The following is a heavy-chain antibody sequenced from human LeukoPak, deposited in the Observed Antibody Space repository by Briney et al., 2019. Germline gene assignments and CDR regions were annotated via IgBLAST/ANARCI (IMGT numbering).Heavy chain of an antibody. CDR1: GYSFTSYW. V-gene: IGHV5-51*01. CDR3: ARNIVVVPANSLDYYYYMDV. CDR2: IYPGDSDT. D-gene: IGHD2-2*01. Sequence: GESLKISCKGSGYSFTSYWIGWVRQMPGKGLEWMGIIYPGDSDTRYSPSFQGQVTISADKSISTAYLQWSSLKASDTAMYYCARNIVVVPANSLDYYYYMDVWGKGTTVTVSS. J-gene: IGHJ6*03.